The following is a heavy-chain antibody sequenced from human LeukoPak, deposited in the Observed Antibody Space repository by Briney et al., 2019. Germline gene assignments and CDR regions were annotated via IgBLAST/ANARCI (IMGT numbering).Heavy chain of an antibody. CDR3: AREPSYYDFWSGPGYYYYGMDV. Sequence: PSETLSLTCSVSGGSISSGDYYWSWIRQPPGKGLEWIGYIYYSGSTYYNPSLKSRVTISVDTSKNQFSLKLSSVTAADTAVYYCAREPSYYDFWSGPGYYYYGMDVWGQGTTVTVSS. V-gene: IGHV4-30-4*01. D-gene: IGHD3-3*01. CDR1: GGSISSGDYY. CDR2: IYYSGST. J-gene: IGHJ6*02.